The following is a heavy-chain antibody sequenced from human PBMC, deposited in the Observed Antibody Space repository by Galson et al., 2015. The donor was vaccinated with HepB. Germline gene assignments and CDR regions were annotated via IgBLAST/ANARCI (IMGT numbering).Heavy chain of an antibody. Sequence: SVKVSCKASGGTFSSYAISWVRQAPGQGLEWMGGIIPIFGTANYAQKFQGRVTITADESTSTAYMELSSLRSEDTAVYCCAREYSGSYSDFDYWGQGTLVTVSS. CDR2: IIPIFGTA. D-gene: IGHD1-26*01. CDR1: GGTFSSYA. CDR3: AREYSGSYSDFDY. J-gene: IGHJ4*02. V-gene: IGHV1-69*13.